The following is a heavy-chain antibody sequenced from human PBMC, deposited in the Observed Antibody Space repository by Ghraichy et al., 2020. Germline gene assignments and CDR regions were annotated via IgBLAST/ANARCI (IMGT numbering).Heavy chain of an antibody. CDR1: AFTVSSHY. V-gene: IGHV3-53*01. CDR3: ARAGGYCSSSRCYTSPWFDP. J-gene: IGHJ5*02. CDR2: MYSGGST. D-gene: IGHD2-2*02. Sequence: LSLTCAASAFTVSSHYMSWVRQAPGKGLECVSVMYSGGSTYHADSVKGRFTISRDNSKNTLYLQMNRLRAEDTALYYCARAGGYCSSSRCYTSPWFDPWSQGILVTVSS.